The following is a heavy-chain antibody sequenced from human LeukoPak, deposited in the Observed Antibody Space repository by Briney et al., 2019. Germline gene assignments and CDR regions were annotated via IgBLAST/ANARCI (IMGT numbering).Heavy chain of an antibody. CDR1: GGSVSSGSYY. CDR2: IYYSGST. V-gene: IGHV4-61*01. CDR3: ARAGYYYDSSGYSDGFDP. D-gene: IGHD3-22*01. J-gene: IGHJ5*02. Sequence: PSETLSLTCTVSGGSVSSGSYYWSWIRQPPGKGLEWIGYIYYSGSTNYNPSLKSRVTISVDTSKNQFSLKLSSVTAADTAVYYCARAGYYYDSSGYSDGFDPWGQGTLVTVSS.